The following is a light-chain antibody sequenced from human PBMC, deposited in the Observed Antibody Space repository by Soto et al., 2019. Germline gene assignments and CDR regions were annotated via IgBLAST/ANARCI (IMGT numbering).Light chain of an antibody. CDR3: QQLNSYPT. J-gene: IGKJ5*01. CDR1: QGISRY. Sequence: DIQLTQSPSFLSASVRDRVTITCRASQGISRYLAWYQQKPGKAPKLLIYAASTLQSGVPSRFSGSGSGTEFTITISSLQPEDFATYYCQQLNSYPTFGQGTRLEIK. V-gene: IGKV1-9*01. CDR2: AAS.